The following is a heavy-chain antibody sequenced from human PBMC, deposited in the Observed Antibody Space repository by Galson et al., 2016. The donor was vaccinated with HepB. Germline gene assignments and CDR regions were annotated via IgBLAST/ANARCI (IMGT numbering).Heavy chain of an antibody. CDR2: INPSGGST. V-gene: IGHV1-46*04. CDR3: ATGTLTDDFKGHFNWFDP. Sequence: SVKVSCKASGYTFTSYYMHWVRQAPGQGLEWMGIINPSGGSTSYAQKLQGRVTMTRDTSTSTVYMELSSLRSEDTAVYYCATGTLTDDFKGHFNWFDPWGQGTLVTVSS. D-gene: IGHD2-21*02. CDR1: GYTFTSYY. J-gene: IGHJ5*02.